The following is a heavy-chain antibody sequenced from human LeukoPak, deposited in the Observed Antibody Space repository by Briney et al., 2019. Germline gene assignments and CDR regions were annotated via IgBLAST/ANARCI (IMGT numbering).Heavy chain of an antibody. Sequence: GGSLRLSCAASGFTFSSYAMSWVRQAPGKGLEWVSAISGSGGSTYYAGSVKGRFTISRDNSKNTLYLQMNSLRAEDTAVYYCAPGTVTYYYYYGMDVWGQGTTVTVSS. CDR1: GFTFSSYA. CDR2: ISGSGGST. CDR3: APGTVTYYYYYGMDV. J-gene: IGHJ6*02. D-gene: IGHD4-17*01. V-gene: IGHV3-23*01.